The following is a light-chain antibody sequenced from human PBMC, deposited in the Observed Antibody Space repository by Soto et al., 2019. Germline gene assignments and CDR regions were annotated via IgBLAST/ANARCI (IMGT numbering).Light chain of an antibody. CDR3: KSYAGSNTYV. J-gene: IGLJ1*01. V-gene: IGLV2-8*01. Sequence: TQSPSPLSASVGDRVTLTCTGTKNDIGVYDFVSWYQHHPGKDPRLIIYEVVQRPSGVPDRFSGSKSSNTASLTVSGLQAADEADYFCKSYAGSNTYVFGSGTKAT. CDR1: KNDIGVYDF. CDR2: EVV.